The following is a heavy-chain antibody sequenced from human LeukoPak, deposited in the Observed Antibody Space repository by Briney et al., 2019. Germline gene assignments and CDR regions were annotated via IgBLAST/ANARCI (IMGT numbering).Heavy chain of an antibody. V-gene: IGHV4-39*02. Sequence: ASETLSLTCTVSGGSISSSTYYWGWLRQPPGKGLEWIGSFYYSGSTYYNASLKSRVTISVDTSKNHFSLKLSSVTAADTAVYYCTTTTRGWYGVGDYWGQGTLVTVSS. CDR2: FYYSGST. J-gene: IGHJ4*02. CDR3: TTTTRGWYGVGDY. CDR1: GGSISSSTYY. D-gene: IGHD6-19*01.